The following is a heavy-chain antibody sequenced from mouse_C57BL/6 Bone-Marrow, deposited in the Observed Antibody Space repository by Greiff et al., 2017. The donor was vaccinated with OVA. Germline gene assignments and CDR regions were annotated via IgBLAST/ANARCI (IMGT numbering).Heavy chain of an antibody. CDR1: GYAFTNYL. CDR3: ARGYSNYEGDYAMDY. CDR2: INPGSGGT. D-gene: IGHD2-5*01. Sequence: VQLQQSGAELVRPGTSVKVSCKASGYAFTNYLIEWVKQRPGQGLEWIGVINPGSGGTNYNEKFKGKATLTADKSSSTAYMQLSSLTSEDSAVYFCARGYSNYEGDYAMDYWGQGTSVTVSS. J-gene: IGHJ4*01. V-gene: IGHV1-54*01.